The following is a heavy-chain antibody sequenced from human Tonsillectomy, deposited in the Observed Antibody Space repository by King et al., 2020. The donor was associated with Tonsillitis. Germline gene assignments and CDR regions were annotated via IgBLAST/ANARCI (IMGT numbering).Heavy chain of an antibody. J-gene: IGHJ5*02. Sequence: VQLQESGPGLVKPSETLSLTCTVSGGSISGFYWSWIRQSPGRGLEWIGNIYHSGSTPYNPSLKSRVTMSVDTSKNQFSLKLTSMTAAETAVYYCARDRVRNWGGNWIDPWGQGTLVTVSS. CDR3: ARDRVRNWGGNWIDP. CDR2: IYHSGST. CDR1: GGSISGFY. D-gene: IGHD7-27*01. V-gene: IGHV4-59*01.